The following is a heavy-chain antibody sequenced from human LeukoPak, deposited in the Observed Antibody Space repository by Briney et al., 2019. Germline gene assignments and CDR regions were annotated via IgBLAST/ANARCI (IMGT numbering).Heavy chain of an antibody. CDR2: IGWNSGSI. CDR1: GFTFEDYA. D-gene: IGHD3-22*01. CDR3: ARGVYYDSSGYYGY. J-gene: IGHJ4*02. Sequence: GGSLRLSCAVSGFTFEDYAMHWVRQAPGKGLEWVSGIGWNSGSIGYADSVKGRFTISRDNAKNSLYLQMNSLRAEDTALYHCARGVYYDSSGYYGYWGQGTLVTVSS. V-gene: IGHV3-9*01.